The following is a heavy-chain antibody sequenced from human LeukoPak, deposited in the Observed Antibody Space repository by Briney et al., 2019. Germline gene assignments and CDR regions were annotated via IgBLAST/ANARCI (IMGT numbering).Heavy chain of an antibody. CDR3: ARRVGYYGSGSHKYYYYGMDV. CDR1: GYSFPSYW. Sequence: GESLKISCKGSGYSFPSYWISWVRQMPGKGLEWMGRIDPSDSYTNYSPSFQGHVTISADKSISTAYLQWSSLKASDTAMYYCARRVGYYGSGSHKYYYYGMDVWGKGTTVTVSS. CDR2: IDPSDSYT. D-gene: IGHD3-10*01. V-gene: IGHV5-10-1*01. J-gene: IGHJ6*04.